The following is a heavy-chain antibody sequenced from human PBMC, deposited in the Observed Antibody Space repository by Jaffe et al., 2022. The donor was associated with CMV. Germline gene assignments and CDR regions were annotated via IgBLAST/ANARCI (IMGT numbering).Heavy chain of an antibody. D-gene: IGHD6-6*01. V-gene: IGHV3-23*04. J-gene: IGHJ3*01. Sequence: EVQLAESGGGLVQPGGSLRLSCAASGFTFSTYAMSWVRQAPGKGLEWVSCISGSGGSTYYADSVKGRFTISRDNSKNTLSLHMNSLRAEDTAVYYCARDPEYIRSSGAFDLWGQGTMVTVSS. CDR1: GFTFSTYA. CDR2: ISGSGGST. CDR3: ARDPEYIRSSGAFDL.